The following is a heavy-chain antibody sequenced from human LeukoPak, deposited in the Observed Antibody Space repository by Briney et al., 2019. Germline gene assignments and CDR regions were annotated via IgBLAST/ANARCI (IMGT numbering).Heavy chain of an antibody. CDR1: RGSFSGYY. J-gene: IGHJ5*02. CDR3: ARAHGGWYGYNWFDP. CDR2: INHSGTT. D-gene: IGHD6-19*01. Sequence: SETLSLTCAVYRGSFSGYYWTWIRQSPGKGLEWIGEINHSGTTNYNPSLKSRVTISIDTSKNQFSLKLSSVTAADTAVYYCARAHGGWYGYNWFDPWGQGTLVTISS. V-gene: IGHV4-34*01.